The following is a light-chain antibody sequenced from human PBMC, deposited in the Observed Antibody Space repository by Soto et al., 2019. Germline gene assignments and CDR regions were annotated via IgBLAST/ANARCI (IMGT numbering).Light chain of an antibody. CDR3: QQWIRWT. V-gene: IGKV3-15*01. CDR1: ERVGSN. Sequence: EIVMTQSPATLSVSPGDRVTLSCRASERVGSNVAWYQHKPGQAPRLLIYGASVRATGIPVRFSGSGSETEFTLTISSLQSEDVAVYYCQQWIRWTFGQGTRLELK. J-gene: IGKJ1*01. CDR2: GAS.